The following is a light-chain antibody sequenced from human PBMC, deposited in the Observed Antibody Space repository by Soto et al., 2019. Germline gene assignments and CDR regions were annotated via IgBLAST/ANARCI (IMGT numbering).Light chain of an antibody. V-gene: IGKV3-20*01. J-gene: IGKJ5*01. CDR3: SHYCTAVPYT. CDR1: QSVSSNY. Sequence: VTKKSVGTLSLSPQSIAPLSCTPPSCLTIQSVSSNYLAWCQQKPGQAPRLLLYGASTRATGIPDRFSGSGSGTDFTLTITRLEPEDFAVYYCSHYCTAVPYTLGQGTRLEIK. CDR2: GAS.